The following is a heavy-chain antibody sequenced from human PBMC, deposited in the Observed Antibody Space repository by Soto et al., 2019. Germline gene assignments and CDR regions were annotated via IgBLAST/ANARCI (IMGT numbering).Heavy chain of an antibody. CDR1: GFTFTRYS. J-gene: IGHJ4*02. CDR2: ISSTTNYI. V-gene: IGHV3-21*01. CDR3: ARESEDPTSNFDY. Sequence: LRLSCAASGFTFTRYSMNWVRQAPGKGLEWVSSISSTTNYIYYADSMKGRFTVSRDNAKNSVYLEMNSLSAEDTAPYYCARESEDPTSNFDYWGQGTLVTVYS.